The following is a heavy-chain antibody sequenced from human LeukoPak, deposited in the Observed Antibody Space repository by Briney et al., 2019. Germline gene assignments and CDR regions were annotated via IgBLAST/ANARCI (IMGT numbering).Heavy chain of an antibody. Sequence: GGSLRLSCAASGFTFSSYGMHWVRQAPGKGLEWVAVISYDGSNKYYADSVKGRFTISRDNSKNTLYLQMNSLRAEDTAVYYCAKSGGTSSSGLGYWGQGTLVTVSS. J-gene: IGHJ4*02. CDR2: ISYDGSNK. D-gene: IGHD6-13*01. CDR1: GFTFSSYG. V-gene: IGHV3-30*18. CDR3: AKSGGTSSSGLGY.